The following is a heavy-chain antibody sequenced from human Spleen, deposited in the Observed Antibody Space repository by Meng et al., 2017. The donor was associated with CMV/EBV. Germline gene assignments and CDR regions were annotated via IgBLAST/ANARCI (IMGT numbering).Heavy chain of an antibody. CDR2: MNPNSGNT. J-gene: IGHJ5*02. D-gene: IGHD2-2*02. V-gene: IGHV1-8*03. CDR1: FTSYD. Sequence: FTSYDINWVRQATGQGLEWMGWMNPNSGNTGYAQKFQGRVTITRNTSISTAYTELSSLRSEDTAVYYCARGDTYCSSTSCYTGNWFDPWGQGTLVTVSS. CDR3: ARGDTYCSSTSCYTGNWFDP.